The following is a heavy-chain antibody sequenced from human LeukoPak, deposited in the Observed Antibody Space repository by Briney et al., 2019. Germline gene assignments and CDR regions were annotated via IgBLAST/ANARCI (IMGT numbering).Heavy chain of an antibody. CDR2: IKQDGSKK. CDR1: GFTLSSYW. Sequence: GGSLRLSCVVSGFTLSSYWMTWVRQAPGKGLEWVANIKQDGSKKSYVDSVKGRFTISRDNAKNSLYLQMNSLRAEDTAIYYCTRVGYIDEGIDYWGQGTLVTVSS. D-gene: IGHD5-24*01. V-gene: IGHV3-7*04. CDR3: TRVGYIDEGIDY. J-gene: IGHJ4*02.